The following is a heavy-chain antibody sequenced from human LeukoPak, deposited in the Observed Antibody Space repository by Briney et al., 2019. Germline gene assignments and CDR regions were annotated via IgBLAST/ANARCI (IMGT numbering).Heavy chain of an antibody. Sequence: ASVKVSCKASGYTFTSYAMHWVRQAPGQRLEWMGWINAGNGNTKYSQKFQGRVTITRDTSASTAYMELSSLRSEDTAVYYCASISPSLFHRSGWSFDYWGQGTLVTVSS. CDR3: ASISPSLFHRSGWSFDY. CDR2: INAGNGNT. V-gene: IGHV1-3*01. CDR1: GYTFTSYA. D-gene: IGHD6-19*01. J-gene: IGHJ4*02.